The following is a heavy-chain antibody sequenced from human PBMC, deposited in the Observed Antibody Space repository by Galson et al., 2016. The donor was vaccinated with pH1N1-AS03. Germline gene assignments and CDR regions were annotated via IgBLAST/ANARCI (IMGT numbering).Heavy chain of an antibody. J-gene: IGHJ5*02. CDR1: GDSVSSRFYY. Sequence: TLSLTCTVSGDSVSSRFYYWDWIRQSPGKGLEWIGSIYHSENTYYNPSLKSRVTISLDESKNQFSLRLSSVTAADTAVYYCARSPRVISVAGTFPSRFDPWGQGTLVTVSS. V-gene: IGHV4-39*07. CDR2: IYHSENT. D-gene: IGHD6-19*01. CDR3: ARSPRVISVAGTFPSRFDP.